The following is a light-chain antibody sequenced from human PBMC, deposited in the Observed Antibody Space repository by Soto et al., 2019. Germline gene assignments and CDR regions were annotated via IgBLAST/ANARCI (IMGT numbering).Light chain of an antibody. V-gene: IGKV1-8*01. CDR2: AAS. J-gene: IGKJ1*01. CDR3: QQYYSYPRT. Sequence: HXPSSLSASTGDRVTITCRASQGISSYLAWYQQKPGKAPKLLIYAASTLQSGVPSRFSGSGSGTDFTLTISCLQSEDFATYYCQQYYSYPRTFGQGTKVDIK. CDR1: QGISSY.